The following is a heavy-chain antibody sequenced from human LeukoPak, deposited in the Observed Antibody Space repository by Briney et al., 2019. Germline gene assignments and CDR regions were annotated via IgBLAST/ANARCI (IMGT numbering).Heavy chain of an antibody. J-gene: IGHJ4*02. D-gene: IGHD3-22*01. CDR3: ARAREDYYDSSGYQSTYYFDY. Sequence: SETLSLTCTVSGYSISSGYYWGWIRQPPGKGLEWIGSIYYSGSTYYNPSLKSRVTISVDTSKNQFSLKLSSVTAADTAVYYCARAREDYYDSSGYQSTYYFDYWGQGTLVTVSS. V-gene: IGHV4-38-2*02. CDR2: IYYSGST. CDR1: GYSISSGYY.